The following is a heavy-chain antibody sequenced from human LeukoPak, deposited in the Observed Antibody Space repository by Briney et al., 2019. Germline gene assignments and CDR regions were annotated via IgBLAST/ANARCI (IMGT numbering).Heavy chain of an antibody. D-gene: IGHD3-22*01. CDR2: INPSGGNT. Sequence: EASVKVSCKASGYTFTSYYLQWVRQAPGQGLEWMGIINPSGGNTSYAQKFQGRVTMTRDMSTSTVYMELSSLRSEDTAVYYCARDQGYDSSGYYYYQFDYWGQGTLVTVSS. J-gene: IGHJ4*02. CDR3: ARDQGYDSSGYYYYQFDY. V-gene: IGHV1-46*01. CDR1: GYTFTSYY.